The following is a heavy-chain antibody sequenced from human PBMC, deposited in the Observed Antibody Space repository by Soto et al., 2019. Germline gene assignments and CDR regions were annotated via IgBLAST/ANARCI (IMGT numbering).Heavy chain of an antibody. J-gene: IGHJ4*02. CDR2: ISWNSRSI. Sequence: EVQLVESGGGLVQPGRSLRLSCAASGFTFDDYAMHWVRQAPGKGLEWVSGISWNSRSIGYADSVKGRFTISRDNAKNSLYLQMNSLRAEDTALYYCAKDRSWLVHRYYFDYWGQGTLVTVSS. D-gene: IGHD6-19*01. CDR3: AKDRSWLVHRYYFDY. CDR1: GFTFDDYA. V-gene: IGHV3-9*01.